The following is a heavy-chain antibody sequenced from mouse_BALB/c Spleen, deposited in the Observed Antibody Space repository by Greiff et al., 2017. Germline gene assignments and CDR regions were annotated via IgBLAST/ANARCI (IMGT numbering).Heavy chain of an antibody. CDR2: IDPENGNT. J-gene: IGHJ1*01. CDR1: GFNIKDYY. V-gene: IGHV14-1*02. Sequence: EVKLQESGAELVRPGALVKLSCKASGFNIKDYYMNWVKQRPEQGLEWMGWIDPENGNTRYDPKFQGKASITANTSSNTGYLPFSSLTSEDTAVYYCARCYEGSYWYFDFGGAGTTVTVSS. D-gene: IGHD1-1*01. CDR3: ARCYEGSYWYFDF.